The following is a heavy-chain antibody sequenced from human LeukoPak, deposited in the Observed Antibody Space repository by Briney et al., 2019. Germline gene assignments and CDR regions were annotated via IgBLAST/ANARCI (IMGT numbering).Heavy chain of an antibody. D-gene: IGHD3-3*01. CDR3: ARFLEWLLYSPRFYYYGMDV. V-gene: IGHV3-21*01. Sequence: GGSLRLSCAASGFTFSSYSMNWVRQAPGKGLEWVSSISSSSSYIYYADSVKGRFTISRDNAKNPLYLQMNSLRAEDTAVYYCARFLEWLLYSPRFYYYGMDVWGQGTTVTVSS. J-gene: IGHJ6*02. CDR1: GFTFSSYS. CDR2: ISSSSSYI.